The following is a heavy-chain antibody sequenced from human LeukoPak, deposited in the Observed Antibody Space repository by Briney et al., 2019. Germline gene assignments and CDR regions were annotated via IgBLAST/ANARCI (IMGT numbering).Heavy chain of an antibody. J-gene: IGHJ5*02. CDR1: GYTFTSYD. CDR3: ARGRITMVRGANRFDP. V-gene: IGHV1-8*01. Sequence: ASVKVFCKASGYTFTSYDINWVRQATGQGLEWMGWMNPNSGNTGYAQKFQGRVTMTRNTSISTAYMELSSLRSEDTAVYYCARGRITMVRGANRFDPWGQGTLVTVSS. D-gene: IGHD3-10*01. CDR2: MNPNSGNT.